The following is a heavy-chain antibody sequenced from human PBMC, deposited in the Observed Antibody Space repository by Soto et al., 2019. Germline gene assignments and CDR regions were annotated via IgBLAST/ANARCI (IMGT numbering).Heavy chain of an antibody. CDR3: ARAAGPIPWSGYFVWGEGNCFDP. J-gene: IGHJ5*02. D-gene: IGHD3-3*01. V-gene: IGHV4-30-4*01. CDR1: GGSITSGDYY. CDR2: IYYSGST. Sequence: QVQLQDSGRGLVKPSQTLSLTCTVSGGSITSGDYYWSWIRQPPGKGLEWIGYIYYSGSTYYNPSLKSRVTIPVDTSKNHFSLKLSSVTAADTAVYYCARAAGPIPWSGYFVWGEGNCFDPWGQGTLVTVSS.